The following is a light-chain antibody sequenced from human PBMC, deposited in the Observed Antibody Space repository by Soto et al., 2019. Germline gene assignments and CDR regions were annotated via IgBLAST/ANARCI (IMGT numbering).Light chain of an antibody. CDR1: QSISNS. CDR3: LQTYTVPRT. Sequence: DIQMTQSPSSLSASVGDRVTITCRASQSISNSLCWFQQKPGRAPKLLISDASTLQSGVPSRFSGSGFRTDFTLTISSLQPEDFAAYYCLQTYTVPRTFGQGTNLDIK. CDR2: DAS. J-gene: IGKJ2*01. V-gene: IGKV1-39*01.